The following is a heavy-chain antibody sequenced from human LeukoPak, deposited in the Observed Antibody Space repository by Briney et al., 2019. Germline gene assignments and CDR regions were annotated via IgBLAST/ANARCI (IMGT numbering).Heavy chain of an antibody. D-gene: IGHD6-13*01. V-gene: IGHV1-69*13. J-gene: IGHJ5*02. CDR3: ATPHPQQLVRANWFDP. CDR1: GGTSSSYA. Sequence: SVKVSCKASGGTSSSYAISWVRQAPGQGLEWMGGIIPIFGTANYAQKFQGRVTITADESTSTAYMELSSLRSEDTAVYYCATPHPQQLVRANWFDPWGQGTLVTVSS. CDR2: IIPIFGTA.